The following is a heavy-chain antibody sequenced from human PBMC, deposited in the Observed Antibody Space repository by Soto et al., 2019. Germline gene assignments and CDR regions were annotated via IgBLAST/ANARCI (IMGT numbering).Heavy chain of an antibody. Sequence: SETLSLTCAVYGGSFSGYYWSWIRQPPGKGLEWIGEIHHGGSTNYNPSLKSRVTISVDTSKNQFSLKLSSVTAADTAVYYCARRYGSSFAYWGQGTLVTVSS. D-gene: IGHD6-13*01. J-gene: IGHJ4*02. CDR2: IHHGGST. CDR3: ARRYGSSFAY. V-gene: IGHV4-34*01. CDR1: GGSFSGYY.